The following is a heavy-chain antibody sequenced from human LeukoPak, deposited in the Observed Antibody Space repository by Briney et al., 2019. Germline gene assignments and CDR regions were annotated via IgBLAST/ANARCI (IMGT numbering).Heavy chain of an antibody. CDR2: IYYSGSP. CDR1: GGSISSYH. Sequence: PSETLSLTCSVPGGSISSYHWSWIRQPPGKGLEWIGYIYYSGSPNYNPSLKSRVTISVDTSKNQFSLNLNSVTAADTAVYYCARLRPLEGDYYYNVMDVWGQGTTVTVSS. CDR3: ARLRPLEGDYYYNVMDV. D-gene: IGHD2-21*01. V-gene: IGHV4-59*01. J-gene: IGHJ6*02.